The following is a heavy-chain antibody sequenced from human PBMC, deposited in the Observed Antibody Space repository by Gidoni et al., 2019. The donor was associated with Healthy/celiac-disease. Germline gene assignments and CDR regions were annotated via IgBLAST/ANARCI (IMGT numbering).Heavy chain of an antibody. V-gene: IGHV3-21*01. CDR2: ISSSSSYI. Sequence: EVQLVESGGGLVKPGGSLRLSCAASAFTFSSYSMHWVGQAPGKGLEWVSSISSSSSYIYYADSGKGRFTISRDNAKNSRYLQMNSLRAEDTAVYYCARTGAAGNDAFDIWGQGTMVTVSS. J-gene: IGHJ3*02. CDR1: AFTFSSYS. CDR3: ARTGAAGNDAFDI. D-gene: IGHD6-13*01.